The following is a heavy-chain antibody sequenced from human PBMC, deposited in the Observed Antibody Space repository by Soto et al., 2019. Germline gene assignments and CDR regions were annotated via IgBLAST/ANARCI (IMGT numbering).Heavy chain of an antibody. Sequence: QVQLQQWGAGLLKPSETLSLTCAVYGGSFSGYYWSWIRQPPGKGLEWIGEINHSGSTNYNPSLKSLVTISVDTSKNQFSLKVSSVTAADTAVYYCTRGRWELRFDYWGQGTPVTVSS. CDR1: GGSFSGYY. V-gene: IGHV4-34*01. J-gene: IGHJ4*02. D-gene: IGHD1-26*01. CDR3: TRGRWELRFDY. CDR2: INHSGST.